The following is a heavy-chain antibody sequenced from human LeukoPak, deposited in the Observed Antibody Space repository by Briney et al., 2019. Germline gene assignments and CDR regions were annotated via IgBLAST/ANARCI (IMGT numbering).Heavy chain of an antibody. CDR2: INHSGST. CDR3: ARGLSIAVAGTRRAFDI. CDR1: GGSFSGYY. Sequence: SETLSLTCAVYGGSFSGYYWSWIRQLPGKGLEWIGEINHSGSTNYNPSLKSRVTISVDTSKNQFSLKLSSVTAADTAVYYCARGLSIAVAGTRRAFDIWGQGTMVTVSS. J-gene: IGHJ3*02. V-gene: IGHV4-34*01. D-gene: IGHD6-19*01.